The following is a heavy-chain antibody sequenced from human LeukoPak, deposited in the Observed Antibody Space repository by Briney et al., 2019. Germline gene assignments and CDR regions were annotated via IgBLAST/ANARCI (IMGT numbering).Heavy chain of an antibody. D-gene: IGHD6-19*01. CDR3: VNQISGWVY. CDR1: GFTFSTRP. CDR2: SSANGGST. Sequence: GGSLRLSCSVSGFTFSTRPMHWVRQAPGKGLEYVSGSSANGGSTYYADSVKGRFIISRDNSKNTVYLQMSSLRPEDTAMYYCVNQISGWVYWGQGTLVTVSS. V-gene: IGHV3-64D*06. J-gene: IGHJ4*02.